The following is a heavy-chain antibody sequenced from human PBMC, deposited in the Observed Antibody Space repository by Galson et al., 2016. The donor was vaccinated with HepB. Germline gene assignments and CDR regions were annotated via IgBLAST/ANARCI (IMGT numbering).Heavy chain of an antibody. V-gene: IGHV1-18*01. Sequence: SVKVSCKASGYTFTSYGVTWVRQAPGQGLEWMGWISAYNGNTKYAQKFQGRVTMTTDTSTSIAYMELRSLRSDDTAVYYCARDGRIEYSGRYFRKDSGDYWGQGTPLTVSS. CDR1: GYTFTSYG. CDR2: ISAYNGNT. CDR3: ARDGRIEYSGRYFRKDSGDY. J-gene: IGHJ4*02. D-gene: IGHD1-26*01.